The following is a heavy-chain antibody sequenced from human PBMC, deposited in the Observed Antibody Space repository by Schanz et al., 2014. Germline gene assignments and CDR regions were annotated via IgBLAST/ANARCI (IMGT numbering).Heavy chain of an antibody. CDR3: ARGLHYDVETSFRSYDAFDF. CDR1: GDSISSAY. J-gene: IGHJ3*01. CDR2: IYYRGNT. D-gene: IGHD3-10*02. Sequence: QVQLQESGPGLVEPSQTLSLTCTVSGDSISSAYWSWIRQHPGKGLEWIGFIYYRGNTYYNPSLKSRVSISLDPSKTQFFLNLNSLTAADTAVFCCARGLHYDVETSFRSYDAFDFWGQGTKVTVSP. V-gene: IGHV4-31*03.